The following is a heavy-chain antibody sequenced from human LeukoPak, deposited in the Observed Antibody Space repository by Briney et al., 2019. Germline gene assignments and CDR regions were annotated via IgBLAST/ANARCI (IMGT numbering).Heavy chain of an antibody. CDR1: GGCLSRGGYY. CDR2: IYYSGST. J-gene: IGHJ3*02. CDR3: ARDRNTGDDAFDI. Sequence: SQTLSLTCTVSGGCLSRGGYYWSWIRQHPGKGLEWIGYIYYSGSTYYNPSLKSRVTISVDTSKNQFSLKLCSVTAADTAVYYCARDRNTGDDAFDIWGQGTMVTVSS. D-gene: IGHD5-18*01. V-gene: IGHV4-31*03.